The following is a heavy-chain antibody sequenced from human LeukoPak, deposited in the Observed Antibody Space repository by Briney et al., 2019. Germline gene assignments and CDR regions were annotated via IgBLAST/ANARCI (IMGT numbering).Heavy chain of an antibody. D-gene: IGHD1-26*01. J-gene: IGHJ4*02. CDR1: GFTFSNYW. Sequence: GGSLRLSCAASGFTFSNYWMSWVRQAPGKGLEWVANIKQDGSEKYYVDSVKGRFTISRDNAKNSLYLQMNNLRAEDTAVYYCARVRELYFYLDYWGQGTLVTVSS. CDR2: IKQDGSEK. CDR3: ARVRELYFYLDY. V-gene: IGHV3-7*03.